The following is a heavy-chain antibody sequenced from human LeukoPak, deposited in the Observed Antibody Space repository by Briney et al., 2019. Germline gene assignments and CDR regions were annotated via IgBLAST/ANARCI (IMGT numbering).Heavy chain of an antibody. Sequence: PSETLSLTCTVSGGSISDYYWNWIRQPPGKGLEWIGYIYYSGSTTYNPSLKSQVTMSVDTAKNQFSLKLRSVTAADTAVYYCARGDFCSSTNCYLRPMDVWGKGTTVTVSS. CDR3: ARGDFCSSTNCYLRPMDV. J-gene: IGHJ6*03. CDR1: GGSISDYY. CDR2: IYYSGST. V-gene: IGHV4-59*01. D-gene: IGHD2-2*01.